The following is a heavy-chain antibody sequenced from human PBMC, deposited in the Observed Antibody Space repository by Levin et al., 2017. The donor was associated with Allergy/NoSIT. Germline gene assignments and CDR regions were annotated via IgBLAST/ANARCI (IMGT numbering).Heavy chain of an antibody. D-gene: IGHD5/OR15-5a*01. CDR3: ARNRIIVSGGNDYYYGMDG. CDR1: GGSVRSGTYY. V-gene: IGHV4-61*01. Sequence: SQTLSLTCSVSGGSVRSGTYYWSWIRRPPGKGLEWIGYINYRGVTKYNPSLKSRVTISVDTSKNEFSLKVTSVTPADTAVYSCARNRIIVSGGNDYYYGMDGWGQGTTVTVSS. J-gene: IGHJ6*02. CDR2: INYRGVT.